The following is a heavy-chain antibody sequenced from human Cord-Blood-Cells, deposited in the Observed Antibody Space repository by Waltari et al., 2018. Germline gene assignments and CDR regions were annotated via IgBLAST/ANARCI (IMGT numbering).Heavy chain of an antibody. V-gene: IGHV4-59*01. CDR2: IYYSGST. CDR3: ARGSSLFDY. CDR1: GGPISSYY. Sequence: QVQLQESGPGLVKPSETLSLTCTVSGGPISSYYWSWIRQPPGKGLEWIGYIYYSGSTNYNPSLKSRVTISVDTSKNQFSLKLSSVTAADTAVYYCARGSSLFDYWGQGTLVTVSS. J-gene: IGHJ4*02.